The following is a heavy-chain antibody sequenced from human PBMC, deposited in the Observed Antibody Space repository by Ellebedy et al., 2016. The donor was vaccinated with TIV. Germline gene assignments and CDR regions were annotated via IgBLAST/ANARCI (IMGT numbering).Heavy chain of an antibody. Sequence: GGSLRLSCAASGFSFRSYWMSWVRQAPGRGLEWVAVVWYDGNYKRIADSLKGRFTISRDNSKSTVFLQMNSLRLEDTAVYYCCLGPAATVSDWGQGTLVTVSS. CDR3: CLGPAATVSD. J-gene: IGHJ4*02. CDR1: GFSFRSYW. CDR2: VWYDGNYK. D-gene: IGHD2-15*01. V-gene: IGHV3-33*08.